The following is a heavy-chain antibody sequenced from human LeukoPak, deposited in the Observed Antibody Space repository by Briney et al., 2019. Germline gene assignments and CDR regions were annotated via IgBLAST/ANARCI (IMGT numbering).Heavy chain of an antibody. CDR1: GFTLRSYW. J-gene: IGHJ5*02. CDR3: ANGGTYSSGP. V-gene: IGHV3-7*01. CDR2: IKQDGSEK. Sequence: GGSLRLSCAASGFTLRSYWMSWVRQAPGKGLEWVANIKQDGSEKYYVDSVKGRFTISRDNAKNSLFLQINSLRAEDTAVYYCANGGTYSSGPWGQGTLVTVSS. D-gene: IGHD3-22*01.